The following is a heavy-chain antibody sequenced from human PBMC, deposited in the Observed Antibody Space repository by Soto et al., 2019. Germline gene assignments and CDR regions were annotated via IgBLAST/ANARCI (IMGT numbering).Heavy chain of an antibody. V-gene: IGHV4-34*01. Sequence: PSETLSLTCAVYGGSFSGYYWSWIRQPPGKGLEWIGEINHSGSTNYNPSLKSRVTISVDTSKNQFSLKLSSVTAADTAVYYCARHADYEFFYFDYWGQGTLVTVSS. CDR1: GGSFSGYY. CDR2: INHSGST. J-gene: IGHJ4*02. CDR3: ARHADYEFFYFDY. D-gene: IGHD3-3*01.